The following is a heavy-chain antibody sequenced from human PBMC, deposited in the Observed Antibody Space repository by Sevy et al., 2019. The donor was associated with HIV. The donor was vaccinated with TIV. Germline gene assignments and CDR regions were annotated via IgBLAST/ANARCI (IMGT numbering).Heavy chain of an antibody. Sequence: SETLSLTCAVYGGSFSDYYWNWIRQPPGKGLEWIGEINHSGSTNYNPTLKSRVTISVDTSKNQFSLKLNSVTAADTAVYYCARGKRVIIRGLIIAGGYYYFDNWGQGTLVTVSS. J-gene: IGHJ4*02. CDR3: ARGKRVIIRGLIIAGGYYYFDN. V-gene: IGHV4-34*01. D-gene: IGHD3-10*01. CDR1: GGSFSDYY. CDR2: INHSGST.